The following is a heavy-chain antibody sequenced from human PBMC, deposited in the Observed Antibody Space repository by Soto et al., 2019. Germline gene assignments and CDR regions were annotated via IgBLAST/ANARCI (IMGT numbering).Heavy chain of an antibody. Sequence: ASVKVSCKASGYTFTGYYMHWVRQAPGQGLEWMGWINPNSGGTNYAQKFQGRVTMTRDTSISTAYMELSRLRSDDTAVYYCARSGYGGINSRYYYYGMDAWGQGTTVT. CDR1: GYTFTGYY. D-gene: IGHD3-16*01. J-gene: IGHJ6*02. CDR3: ARSGYGGINSRYYYYGMDA. V-gene: IGHV1-2*02. CDR2: INPNSGGT.